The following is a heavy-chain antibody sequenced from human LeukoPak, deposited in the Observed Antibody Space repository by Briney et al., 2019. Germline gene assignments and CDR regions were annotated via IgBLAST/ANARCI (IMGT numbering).Heavy chain of an antibody. J-gene: IGHJ5*02. CDR3: ARDTIAAAGSNWFDP. Sequence: SETLSLTCTVSGGSISSSSYYWGWIRQPPGKGLEWIGSIYYSGSTYYNPSLKSRVTISVDTSKNQSSLRLSSVTAADTAVYYCARDTIAAAGSNWFDPWGQGTLVTVSS. V-gene: IGHV4-39*07. CDR1: GGSISSSSYY. CDR2: IYYSGST. D-gene: IGHD6-13*01.